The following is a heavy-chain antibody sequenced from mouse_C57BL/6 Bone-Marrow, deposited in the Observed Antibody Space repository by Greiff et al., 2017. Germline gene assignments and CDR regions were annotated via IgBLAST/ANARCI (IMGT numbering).Heavy chain of an antibody. CDR3: ARPYYYSRFPWFAY. Sequence: EVHLVESGGGLVKPGGSLKLSCAASGFTFRAYGMHWVRQAPEKGLEWVAYISSGSRTIYYADTVQGRFTISRDNAKNTLFLQMTSLRSEDTAMYYCARPYYYSRFPWFAYWGQGTLVTVSA. D-gene: IGHD2-10*01. V-gene: IGHV5-17*01. CDR2: ISSGSRTI. CDR1: GFTFRAYG. J-gene: IGHJ3*01.